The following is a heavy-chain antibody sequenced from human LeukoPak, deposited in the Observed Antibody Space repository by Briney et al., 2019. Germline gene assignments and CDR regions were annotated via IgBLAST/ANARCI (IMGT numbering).Heavy chain of an antibody. CDR1: GFTFSDYY. Sequence: GGSLRLSCAASGFTFSDYYMSWIRQAPGKGLEWVSYISSSSSYTNYTDSVKGRFTISRDNAKNSLYLQMNSLRAEDTAVYYCARDRRILWFGEDETGPNWFDPWGQGTLVTVSS. J-gene: IGHJ5*02. D-gene: IGHD3-10*01. CDR3: ARDRRILWFGEDETGPNWFDP. V-gene: IGHV3-11*06. CDR2: ISSSSSYT.